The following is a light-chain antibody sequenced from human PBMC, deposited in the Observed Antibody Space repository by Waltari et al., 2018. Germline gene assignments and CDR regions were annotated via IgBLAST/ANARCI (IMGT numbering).Light chain of an antibody. Sequence: HSALTQPASVSGSPGQSITISCTGTSSDVGGYNYVSWYQQHPGKAPKLMIFDVSNRPSGVSYRFSGSKSGHTASLTVSGLQAEDEADYYCSSYISSDTLELFGGGTSLTVL. CDR3: SSYISSDTLEL. CDR2: DVS. J-gene: IGLJ2*01. V-gene: IGLV2-14*03. CDR1: SSDVGGYNY.